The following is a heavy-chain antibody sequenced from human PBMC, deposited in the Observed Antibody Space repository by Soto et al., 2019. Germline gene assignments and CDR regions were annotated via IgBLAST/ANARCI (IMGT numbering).Heavy chain of an antibody. CDR1: GFTFSSYG. CDR3: AKDIGKAAAGISYGMDV. Sequence: HPGGSLRLSCAASGFTFSSYGMHWVRQAPGKGLEWVAVISYDGSNKYYADSVKGRFTISRDNSKNTLYLQMNSLRAEDTAVYYCAKDIGKAAAGISYGMDVWGQGTTVTVSS. V-gene: IGHV3-30*18. D-gene: IGHD6-13*01. CDR2: ISYDGSNK. J-gene: IGHJ6*02.